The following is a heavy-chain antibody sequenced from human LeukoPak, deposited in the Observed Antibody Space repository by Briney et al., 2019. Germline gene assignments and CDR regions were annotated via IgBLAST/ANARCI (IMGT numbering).Heavy chain of an antibody. CDR2: ISPTSHTL. V-gene: IGHV3-48*02. D-gene: IGHD5-12*01. J-gene: IGHJ4*02. Sequence: GGSLRLSCAASGFTFSSYSMNWVRQGPGKGPEWLSYISPTSHTLYADSVKGRFTISRDNAKNSLYLQMNSLKDEDTAVYYCATDKYGGPVHWGQGTLVTVSS. CDR3: ATDKYGGPVH. CDR1: GFTFSSYS.